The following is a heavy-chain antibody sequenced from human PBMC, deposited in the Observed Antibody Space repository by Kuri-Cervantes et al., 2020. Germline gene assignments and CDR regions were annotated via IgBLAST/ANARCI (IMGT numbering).Heavy chain of an antibody. CDR3: AKDRGSGWYDFDY. V-gene: IGHV3-21*04. CDR1: GFTFSNYA. Sequence: GESLKISCAASGFTFSNYAMSWVRQAPGKGLEWVSSISSGSSSIYFADSVKGRFTISRDNSKNTLYLQMNSLRAEDTAVYYCAKDRGSGWYDFDYWGQGTLVTVSS. J-gene: IGHJ4*02. D-gene: IGHD6-19*01. CDR2: ISSGSSSI.